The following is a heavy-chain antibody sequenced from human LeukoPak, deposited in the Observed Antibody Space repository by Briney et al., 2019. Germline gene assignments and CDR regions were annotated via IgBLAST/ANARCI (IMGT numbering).Heavy chain of an antibody. J-gene: IGHJ3*02. CDR1: GFTFSSYG. Sequence: GGSLRLSCAASGFTFSSYGMHWVRQAPGKGLEWVANIKQDGSEKYYVDSVKGRFTISRDNAKNSLFLQMNSLRAEDTAVYYCARDWQWQQLDGDAFDIWGQGTMVTVSS. CDR3: ARDWQWQQLDGDAFDI. V-gene: IGHV3-7*04. CDR2: IKQDGSEK. D-gene: IGHD6-13*01.